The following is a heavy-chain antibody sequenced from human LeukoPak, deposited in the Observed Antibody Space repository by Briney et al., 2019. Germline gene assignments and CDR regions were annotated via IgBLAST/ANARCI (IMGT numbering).Heavy chain of an antibody. CDR1: GGTFSSYA. V-gene: IGHV1-69*06. J-gene: IGHJ4*02. Sequence: GASVKVSCKASGGTFSSYAISWVRQAPGQGLEWMGGIIPIFGTANYAQKFQGRVTITADKSTSTAYMELSSLRSEDTAVYYCAREGYYGSGTYDYWGQGTLVTVSS. D-gene: IGHD3-10*01. CDR3: AREGYYGSGTYDY. CDR2: IIPIFGTA.